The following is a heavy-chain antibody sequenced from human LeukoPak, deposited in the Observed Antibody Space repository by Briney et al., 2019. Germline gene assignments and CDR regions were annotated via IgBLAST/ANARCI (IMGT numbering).Heavy chain of an antibody. J-gene: IGHJ6*03. CDR3: ARLPLGDSPYYYSYMDV. CDR2: IYPGDSDT. D-gene: IGHD3-16*01. CDR1: GYRFTSYW. Sequence: GESLKISCKGSGYRFTSYWIGWVRQMPGKGLEWMGIIYPGDSDTRYSPSFQGQVTISADKSISTAYLQWSSLKASDTAMYYCARLPLGDSPYYYSYMDVWGKGTTVTVSS. V-gene: IGHV5-51*01.